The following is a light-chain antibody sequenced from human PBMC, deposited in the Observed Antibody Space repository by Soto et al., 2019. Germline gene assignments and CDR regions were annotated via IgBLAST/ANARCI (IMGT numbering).Light chain of an antibody. CDR2: SAS. J-gene: IGKJ4*01. CDR3: QQYDSSPQLT. Sequence: EIVLTQSPGTLSLSPGERATLSCRASQSVSSSYLAWYQQKPGQAPRLLIYSASSRATGITDRFSGSGSGTDFTLTISRLGPEDFAVYYCQQYDSSPQLTFGGGTKVEIK. CDR1: QSVSSSY. V-gene: IGKV3-20*01.